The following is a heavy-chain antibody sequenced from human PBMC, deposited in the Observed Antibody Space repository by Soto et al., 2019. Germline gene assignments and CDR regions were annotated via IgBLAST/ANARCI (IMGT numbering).Heavy chain of an antibody. CDR1: GFTFSNYA. D-gene: IGHD2-15*01. CDR2: ITGNGGST. J-gene: IGHJ4*02. CDR3: AKLTLGSSNGGTCYWYFDY. Sequence: EVQLLDSGGGLAQPGGSLRLSCAASGFTFSNYAMTWVRQAPGKGLAWVSIITGNGGSTYYADSVKGRVTISRDNSQNTLYLQMNSLRVEDTAVYYCAKLTLGSSNGGTCYWYFDYWGQGTLVTVPS. V-gene: IGHV3-23*01.